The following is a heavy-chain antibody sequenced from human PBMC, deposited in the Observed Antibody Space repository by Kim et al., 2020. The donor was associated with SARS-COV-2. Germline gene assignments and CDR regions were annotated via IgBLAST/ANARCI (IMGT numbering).Heavy chain of an antibody. Sequence: SVKVSCKASGGTFSSYAISWVRQAPGQGLEWMGGIIPIFGTANYAQKFQGRVTITADESTSTAYMELSSLRSEDTAVYYCARPSYGSPMDYYFYGMDVWGQGTTVTVSS. J-gene: IGHJ6*02. CDR3: ARPSYGSPMDYYFYGMDV. V-gene: IGHV1-69*13. CDR2: IIPIFGTA. D-gene: IGHD2-8*01. CDR1: GGTFSSYA.